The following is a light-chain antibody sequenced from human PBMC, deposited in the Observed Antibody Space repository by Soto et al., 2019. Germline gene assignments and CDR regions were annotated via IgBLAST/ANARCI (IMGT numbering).Light chain of an antibody. CDR1: QGISSY. CDR3: QQHNSYPRFT. J-gene: IGKJ3*01. V-gene: IGKV1-9*01. Sequence: DIQLTQSPSFLSASVGDRVTITCRASQGISSYLAWYQQKPGKAPKLLIYAASTLQSGVPSRFSGSGSGTEFTLTISSLQPEDFATYYCQQHNSYPRFTFGPGTKVDIK. CDR2: AAS.